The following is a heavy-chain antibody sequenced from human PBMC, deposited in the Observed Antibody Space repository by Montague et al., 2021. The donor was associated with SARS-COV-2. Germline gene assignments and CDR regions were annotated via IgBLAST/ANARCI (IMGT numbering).Heavy chain of an antibody. J-gene: IGHJ1*01. CDR1: GASVRSGNSY. V-gene: IGHV4-61*01. Sequence: SETLSLTCTVSGASVRSGNSYWNWIRQPPGKGLEWIGYISYSGSTNYSPSLKSRVTISMDTSKNQLSLKVISATAADTAVYYCARIGYESVRYYYLYPDWGQGTLVTVSS. CDR2: ISYSGST. D-gene: IGHD3-22*01. CDR3: ARIGYESVRYYYLYPD.